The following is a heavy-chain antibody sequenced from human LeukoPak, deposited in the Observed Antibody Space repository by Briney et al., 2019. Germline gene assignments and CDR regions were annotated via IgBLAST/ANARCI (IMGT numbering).Heavy chain of an antibody. CDR1: GYTFTSYS. CDR3: ARVSQTYCSGGSCYSRVFDY. CDR2: INAGNGDT. V-gene: IGHV1-3*01. J-gene: IGHJ4*02. D-gene: IGHD2-15*01. Sequence: ASVKVSCKASGYTFTSYSIHWLRQAPGQRPEWMGWINAGNGDTKYSQKFQGRVTITRDTSASTAYMDLSSLRSEDTAVYYCARVSQTYCSGGSCYSRVFDYWGQGTLVTVSS.